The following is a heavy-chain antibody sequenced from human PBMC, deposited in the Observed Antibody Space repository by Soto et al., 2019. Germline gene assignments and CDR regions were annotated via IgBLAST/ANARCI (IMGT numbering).Heavy chain of an antibody. Sequence: SETLSLTCAVSGGSISSGGYPWSWIRQPPGKGLEWIGYIYHSGSTYYNPSLKSRVTISVDRSKNQFSLKLSSVTAADTAVYYCARARLYSNNWFDPWGQGTLVTVSS. D-gene: IGHD6-13*01. CDR2: IYHSGST. V-gene: IGHV4-30-2*01. CDR1: GGSISSGGYP. CDR3: ARARLYSNNWFDP. J-gene: IGHJ5*02.